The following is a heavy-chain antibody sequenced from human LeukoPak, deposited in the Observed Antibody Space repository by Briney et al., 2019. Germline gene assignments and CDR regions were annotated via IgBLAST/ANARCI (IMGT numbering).Heavy chain of an antibody. CDR1: GYNFIHYW. V-gene: IGHV5-51*01. CDR2: IYLKDSDP. CDR3: ARPNITYYYDSSGYDGFDV. D-gene: IGHD3-22*01. Sequence: GGSLKIPGQGSGYNFIHYWIASVGQMPGKALDWMEIIYLKDSDPRTRTSFQGQVRLSADKSINTAYLQWSSLKASDTAMYFCARPNITYYYDSSGYDGFDVWGQGTKVTVSS. J-gene: IGHJ3*01.